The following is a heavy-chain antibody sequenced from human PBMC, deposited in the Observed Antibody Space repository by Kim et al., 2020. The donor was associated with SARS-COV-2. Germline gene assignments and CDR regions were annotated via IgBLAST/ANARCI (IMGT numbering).Heavy chain of an antibody. CDR1: GGSISSYY. J-gene: IGHJ5*02. CDR2: IYYSGST. CDR3: ARVSSGSYRSNWFDP. Sequence: SETLSLTCTVSGGSISSYYWSWIRQPPGKGLEWIGYIYYSGSTNYNPSLKSRVTISVDTSKNQFSLKLSSVTAADTAVYYCARVSSGSYRSNWFDPWGQGTLVTVSS. V-gene: IGHV4-59*01. D-gene: IGHD1-26*01.